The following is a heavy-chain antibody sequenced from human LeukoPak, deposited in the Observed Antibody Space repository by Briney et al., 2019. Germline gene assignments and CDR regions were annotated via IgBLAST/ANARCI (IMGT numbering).Heavy chain of an antibody. CDR2: IKQDGSEK. V-gene: IGHV3-7*05. CDR3: ARPLFNRYLSDY. CDR1: GFTFSSCW. J-gene: IGHJ4*02. D-gene: IGHD2-21*01. Sequence: GGSLTLSCAASGFTFSSCWMRGLRQAPGKGREWVANIKQDGSEKYYVDSVKGRFTISRDNAKNSLYLQMNSQSAEDPVVYYCARPLFNRYLSDYWGQGTLVTVSS.